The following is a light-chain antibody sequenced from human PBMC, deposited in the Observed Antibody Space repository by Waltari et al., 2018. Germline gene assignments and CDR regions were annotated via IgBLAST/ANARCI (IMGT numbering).Light chain of an antibody. CDR1: TRDVGGYHY. J-gene: IGLJ2*01. CDR3: CSYGGGSTVI. V-gene: IGLV2-23*02. Sequence: QSALTQPASVSGSPGQSITISCAGTTRDVGGYHYVSWYQHHPGKAPKPMIYDVTQRPSGVSSRFSGSKSGNTASLTISGLQTDDEGDYYCCSYGGGSTVIFGGGTKLTVL. CDR2: DVT.